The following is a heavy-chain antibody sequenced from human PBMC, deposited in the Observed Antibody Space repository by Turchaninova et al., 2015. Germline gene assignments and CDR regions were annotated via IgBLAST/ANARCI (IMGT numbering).Heavy chain of an antibody. CDR2: ISYSGST. CDR3: ARDRGLGSFDI. CDR1: GGSISGNY. Sequence: ETLSLTCAVSGGSISGNYWSCIRQPPGKGLEWIGYISYSGSTSYNPSLKSRVAILRDTSKNQIYLKLTSVTASDTAVYYCARDRGLGSFDIWGQGTMVFVSS. J-gene: IGHJ3*02. V-gene: IGHV4-59*01. D-gene: IGHD3-16*01.